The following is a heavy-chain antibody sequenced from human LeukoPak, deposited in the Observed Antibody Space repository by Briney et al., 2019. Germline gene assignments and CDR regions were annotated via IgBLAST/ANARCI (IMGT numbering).Heavy chain of an antibody. J-gene: IGHJ4*02. CDR1: GYTFTSYD. V-gene: IGHV1-8*01. CDR2: MGPRHGYT. D-gene: IGHD5-24*01. Sequence: ASVKVSCKASGYTFTSYDINWVRQAAGQGLEWMGWMGPRHGYTGYAQNFQGRITMTRDTSISTAYMELSSLTSEDTAVYYCARAQGADGYSYFDHWGQGTLVIVSS. CDR3: ARAQGADGYSYFDH.